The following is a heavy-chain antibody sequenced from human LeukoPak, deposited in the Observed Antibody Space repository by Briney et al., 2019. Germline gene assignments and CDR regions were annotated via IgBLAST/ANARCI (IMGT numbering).Heavy chain of an antibody. CDR1: GYSISSGYY. CDR3: ARVGYDFWSGYYITASEGQYYYYMDV. J-gene: IGHJ6*03. Sequence: SETLSLTCTVSGYSISSGYYWGWIRQPPGKGLEWTGSIDHSGSTYYNPSLKSRITISVDTSKNQFSLKLSSVTAADTAVYYCARVGYDFWSGYYITASEGQYYYYMDVWGKGTTVTVSS. D-gene: IGHD3-3*01. CDR2: IDHSGST. V-gene: IGHV4-38-2*02.